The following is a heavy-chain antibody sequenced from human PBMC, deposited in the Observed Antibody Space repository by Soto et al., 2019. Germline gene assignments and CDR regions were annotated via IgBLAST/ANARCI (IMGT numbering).Heavy chain of an antibody. CDR3: AGTTWLQWYYMDV. D-gene: IGHD1-7*01. J-gene: IGHJ6*03. CDR2: TYYRSRWYN. V-gene: IGHV6-1*01. Sequence: PSQTLSLTCAISGDSFSSNSAAWNWIRQSPSRGLEWLGRTYYRSRWYNDYAVSVKSRITVNPDTSKNQFSLHLNSVTPEDTAVYYCAGTTWLQWYYMDVWDKGTTVTVSS. CDR1: GDSFSSNSAA.